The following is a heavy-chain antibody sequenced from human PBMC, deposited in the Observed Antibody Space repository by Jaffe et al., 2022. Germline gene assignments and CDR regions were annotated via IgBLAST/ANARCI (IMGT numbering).Heavy chain of an antibody. Sequence: QVQLVQSGAEVKKPGASVKVSCQASGYTFINYDINWVRQAAGQGLEWMGWMNPDSGDTGYAQKFQGRVSMTRDTSINTAYMEMSSLTSEDTAMYFCARVSSYTRRDLPFWGQGTLVTVSS. J-gene: IGHJ4*02. V-gene: IGHV1-8*01. CDR3: ARVSSYTRRDLPF. D-gene: IGHD3-10*01. CDR2: MNPDSGDT. CDR1: GYTFINYD.